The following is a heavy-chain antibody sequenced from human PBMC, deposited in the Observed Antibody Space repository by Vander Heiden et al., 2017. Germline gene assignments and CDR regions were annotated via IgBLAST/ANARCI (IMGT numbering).Heavy chain of an antibody. CDR2: VWFDGGDK. D-gene: IGHD3-16*01. V-gene: IGHV3-33*01. Sequence: QVRLVESGGGVVQPGRSLMLSCAASGFTFSGYNMHWVRQVPGKGLEWVAVVWFDGGDKYYGDSVKGRFTISRDNSKNTVFLQIKSLRGEDTAVYYCARDRTFYGAGDDGFDVWGQGTMVSVSS. CDR1: GFTFSGYN. J-gene: IGHJ3*01. CDR3: ARDRTFYGAGDDGFDV.